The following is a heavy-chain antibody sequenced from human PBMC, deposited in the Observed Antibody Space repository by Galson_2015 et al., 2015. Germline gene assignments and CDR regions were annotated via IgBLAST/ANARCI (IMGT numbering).Heavy chain of an antibody. D-gene: IGHD3-10*01. Sequence: SMKVPCKASGYTFTSYDINWVRQATGQGLEWMGWMNPNSGNTGYAQKFQGRVTMTRNTSISTAYMELSSLRSEDTAVYYCARAVRFRESPYYYYYMDVWGKGTTVTVSS. CDR2: MNPNSGNT. V-gene: IGHV1-8*01. CDR1: GYTFTSYD. CDR3: ARAVRFRESPYYYYYMDV. J-gene: IGHJ6*03.